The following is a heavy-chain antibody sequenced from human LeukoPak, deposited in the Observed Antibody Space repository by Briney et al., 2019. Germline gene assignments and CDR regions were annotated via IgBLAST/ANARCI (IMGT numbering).Heavy chain of an antibody. CDR2: IYYTGST. CDR1: NYSISNSFY. J-gene: IGHJ4*02. Sequence: SETLSLTCSGSNYSISNSFYWGWIRQPPGKGLEWTGYIYYTGSTNYNPSLKSRVTISVDTSKNQFSLKLSSVTAADTAVYYCARGSRPTTTVVYFDYWGQGTLVTVSS. V-gene: IGHV4-59*01. CDR3: ARGSRPTTTVVYFDY. D-gene: IGHD4-23*01.